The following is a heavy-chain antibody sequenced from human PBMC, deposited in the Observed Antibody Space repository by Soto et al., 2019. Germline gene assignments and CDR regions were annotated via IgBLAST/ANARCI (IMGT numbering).Heavy chain of an antibody. V-gene: IGHV1-18*01. Sequence: ASVKASCKASGYTFTSYGISWVRQAPGQGLEWMGWISAYNGNTNYAQKLQGRVTMTTDTSTSTAYMELRSLRSDDTAVYYCARDGSGSYYTFYYYGMDVWGQGTTVTVSS. J-gene: IGHJ6*02. CDR2: ISAYNGNT. CDR1: GYTFTSYG. CDR3: ARDGSGSYYTFYYYGMDV. D-gene: IGHD3-10*01.